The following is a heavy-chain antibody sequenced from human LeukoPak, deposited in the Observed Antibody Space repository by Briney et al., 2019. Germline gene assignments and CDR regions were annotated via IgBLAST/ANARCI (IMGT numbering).Heavy chain of an antibody. CDR1: GFTFSSYA. Sequence: AGGSLRLSCAASGFTFSSYAMSWVRQAPGKGPEWVSGISGSGGSTYYADSVRGRFTISRDNSRNTLCLQMNSLRAEDTAVYYCAKELRDTAGFDPWGQGTLVTVSS. CDR3: AKELRDTAGFDP. D-gene: IGHD5-18*01. J-gene: IGHJ5*02. CDR2: ISGSGGST. V-gene: IGHV3-23*01.